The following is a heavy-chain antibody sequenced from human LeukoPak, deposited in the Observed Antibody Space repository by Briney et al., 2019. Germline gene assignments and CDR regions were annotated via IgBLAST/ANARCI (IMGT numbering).Heavy chain of an antibody. Sequence: ASVKVSCKASGYTFTSYGISWVRQAPGQGLEWMGWISAYNGNTNYAQKLQGRVTMTTDTSTSTAYMELSSLRSEDTAVYYCARVQWELQNNWFDPWGQGTLVTVSS. CDR1: GYTFTSYG. CDR3: ARVQWELQNNWFDP. CDR2: ISAYNGNT. V-gene: IGHV1-18*01. D-gene: IGHD1-26*01. J-gene: IGHJ5*02.